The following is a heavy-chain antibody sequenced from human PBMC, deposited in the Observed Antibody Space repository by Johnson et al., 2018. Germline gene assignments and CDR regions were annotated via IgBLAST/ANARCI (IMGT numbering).Heavy chain of an antibody. V-gene: IGHV3-66*03. CDR3: AIGRDSSSWWVAEYFQH. J-gene: IGHJ1*01. D-gene: IGHD6-13*01. CDR2: IYSGGST. CDR1: GFTVSSNY. Sequence: EVQLVESGGGLIQPGGSLRLSCAASGFTVSSNYMSWVRQAPGKGLEWVSVIYSGGSTYYADSVKGRFTISRDNSKNTLYLQMNSLRAEDTAVYYCAIGRDSSSWWVAEYFQHWGQGTLVTVSS.